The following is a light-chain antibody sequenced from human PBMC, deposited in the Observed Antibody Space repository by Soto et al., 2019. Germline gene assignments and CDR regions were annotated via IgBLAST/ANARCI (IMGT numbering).Light chain of an antibody. J-gene: IGKJ4*01. CDR3: QQRYKWPLT. Sequence: IVLTQSPATLSLSPGERATLSCRASQSVSNILAWYQQKPGQAPRLLIYDASNRATGIPARFSGSGSGTDFTLTISSLEPEDFAVYYCQQRYKWPLTFGGGTKVEV. V-gene: IGKV3-11*01. CDR2: DAS. CDR1: QSVSNI.